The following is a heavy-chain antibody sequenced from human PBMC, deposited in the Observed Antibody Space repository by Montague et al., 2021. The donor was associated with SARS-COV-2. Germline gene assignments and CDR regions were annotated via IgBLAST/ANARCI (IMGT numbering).Heavy chain of an antibody. CDR3: ARAYCGGDCHVGP. CDR2: IYDSGSA. J-gene: IGHJ5*02. V-gene: IGHV4-59*01. CDR1: VGSIINYY. D-gene: IGHD2-21*02. Sequence: SETLSLTCTVSVGSIINYYWTWIRQPPGKGLEWIGYIYDSGSANYNPSLKSRSTISVDTSNNQFSLRLSSVTAADTAVYYCARAYCGGDCHVGPWGQGILVTVSS.